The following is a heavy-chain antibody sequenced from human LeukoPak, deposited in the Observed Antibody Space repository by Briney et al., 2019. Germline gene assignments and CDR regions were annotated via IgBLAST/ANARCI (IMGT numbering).Heavy chain of an antibody. CDR2: ISGSGGST. J-gene: IGHJ4*02. V-gene: IGHV3-23*01. CDR3: AKSDDSSGYNFDY. Sequence: PGGSLRLSCAASGFTFSSYGMSWVRQAPGKGLEWVSVISGSGGSTYYADSVKGRFTISRDNSKNTLYLQMNSLRAEDTAVYYCAKSDDSSGYNFDYWGQGTLVTVSS. D-gene: IGHD3-22*01. CDR1: GFTFSSYG.